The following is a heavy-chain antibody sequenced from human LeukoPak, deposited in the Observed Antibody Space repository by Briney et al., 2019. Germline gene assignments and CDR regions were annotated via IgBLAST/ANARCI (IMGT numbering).Heavy chain of an antibody. CDR1: GFTFSNYW. D-gene: IGHD3-16*01. J-gene: IGHJ6*02. CDR3: AKLLMRGYGMDV. V-gene: IGHV3-23*01. Sequence: GGSLRLSCAASGFTFSNYWMSWIRQAPGKGLEWVSAISGSGGSTYYADSVKGRFTISRDNSKNTLYLQMNSLRAEDTAVYYCAKLLMRGYGMDVWGQGTTVTVSS. CDR2: ISGSGGST.